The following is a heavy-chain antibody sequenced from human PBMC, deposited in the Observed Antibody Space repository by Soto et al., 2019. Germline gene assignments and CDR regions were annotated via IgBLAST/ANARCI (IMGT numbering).Heavy chain of an antibody. CDR1: GFTFSTYS. CDR2: ITKSSRTI. D-gene: IGHD5-12*01. J-gene: IGHJ6*02. Sequence: EVQLVESGGGLVQPGVSLRLSCAASGFTFSTYSMNWVRQAPGKGLEWISYITKSSRTIYYADSVKGRFTISRDNAKNSLYLQMNSLRAEDTAVYYCTRDHGYGHGMDAWGQGTTVTVSS. V-gene: IGHV3-48*01. CDR3: TRDHGYGHGMDA.